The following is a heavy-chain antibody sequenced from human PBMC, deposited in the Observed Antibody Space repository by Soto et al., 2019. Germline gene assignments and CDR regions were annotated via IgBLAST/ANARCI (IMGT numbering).Heavy chain of an antibody. J-gene: IGHJ3*02. CDR3: ARAGHDFWCGPSLRCFDI. CDR2: ISSSSSTI. D-gene: IGHD3-3*01. V-gene: IGHV3-48*01. Sequence: GGSLRLSCAASGFTFSSYSMNWVRQAPGKGLEWVSYISSSSSTIYHADSVKGRFTISRDNAKNSLYLQMNSLRAEDTAVYYCARAGHDFWCGPSLRCFDIWGQGTMVTVSS. CDR1: GFTFSSYS.